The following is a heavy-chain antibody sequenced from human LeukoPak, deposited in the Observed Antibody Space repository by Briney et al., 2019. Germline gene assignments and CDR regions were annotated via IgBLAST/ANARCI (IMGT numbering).Heavy chain of an antibody. CDR2: ISSSSTHT. V-gene: IGHV3-11*06. D-gene: IGHD6-13*01. CDR1: GFTFSDYY. Sequence: GGSLRLSFSASGFTFSDYYMSWIRQARGEGLEWVSYISSSSTHTKYADGVKGRFNISRDNAKTSLYLEMNSLRAEDTAVYHCARVSSLAAAGTTDYWGEGTLVSVSS. J-gene: IGHJ4*02. CDR3: ARVSSLAAAGTTDY.